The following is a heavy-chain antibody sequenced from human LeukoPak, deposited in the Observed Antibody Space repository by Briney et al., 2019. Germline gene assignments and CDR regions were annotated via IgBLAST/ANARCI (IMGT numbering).Heavy chain of an antibody. CDR1: GFIFSNYG. Sequence: GGSLRLSCAASGFIFSNYGMSWVRQAPGKGLEWVSGISGTGGTTYYADSVKGRFTISRDNSKNTLYLQMNSLRAEDTAVYYCARDSSTYAGPPDYWGQGTLVTVSS. V-gene: IGHV3-23*01. D-gene: IGHD2/OR15-2a*01. CDR3: ARDSSTYAGPPDY. J-gene: IGHJ4*02. CDR2: ISGTGGTT.